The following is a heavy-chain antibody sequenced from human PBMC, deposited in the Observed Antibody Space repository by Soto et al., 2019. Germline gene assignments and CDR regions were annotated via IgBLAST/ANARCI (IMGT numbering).Heavy chain of an antibody. CDR1: GFTFSGYA. V-gene: IGHV3-23*04. D-gene: IGHD2-21*02. Sequence: EVQLVESGGDLVQPGRSLRLSCAASGFTFSGYAINWVRQAPGKGLEWVSVIHGGGNGAYYADSVKGGFTISIDNSKNALYLQMNSLRGEETAVYYCAKTRCLVTPSRHFACWGQRTLVTVSS. CDR3: AKTRCLVTPSRHFAC. CDR2: IHGGGNGA. J-gene: IGHJ4*02.